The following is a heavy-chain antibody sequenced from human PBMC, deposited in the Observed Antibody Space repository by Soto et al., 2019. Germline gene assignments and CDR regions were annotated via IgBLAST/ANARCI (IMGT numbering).Heavy chain of an antibody. Sequence: SETLSLTCAVSGYSISSGYYWGWIRQPPGKGLEWIGSIYHSGSTYYNPSLKSRVTISVDTSKNQFSLKLSSVTAADTAVYYCARCVELFGSFDHWGQGTLVTVSS. V-gene: IGHV4-38-2*01. J-gene: IGHJ5*02. D-gene: IGHD3-10*01. CDR1: GYSISSGYY. CDR3: ARCVELFGSFDH. CDR2: IYHSGST.